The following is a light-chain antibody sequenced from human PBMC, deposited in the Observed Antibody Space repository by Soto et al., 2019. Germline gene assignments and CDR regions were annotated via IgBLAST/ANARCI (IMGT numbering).Light chain of an antibody. CDR3: QHYYIWPWT. Sequence: EIVMTQSSATLSVSPGERATLSCRASQTINSDLAWYQQKPGQAPRLLIYGASTRATGIPDRFSGGGSGTQFTLTISSLQSEDSALYYCQHYYIWPWTFGQGTKVDI. CDR1: QTINSD. V-gene: IGKV3-15*01. CDR2: GAS. J-gene: IGKJ1*01.